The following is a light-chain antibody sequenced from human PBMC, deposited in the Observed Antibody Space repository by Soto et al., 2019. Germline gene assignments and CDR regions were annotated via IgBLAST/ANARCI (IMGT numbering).Light chain of an antibody. J-gene: IGLJ3*02. Sequence: QSVLTQSPSASASLGASVKLTCTLSSGHSSYAIAWHQQQPEKGPRYLMKLNSDGDHSKGDGIADRFSGSSSGAERYLPISSLQSEDEADYYCQTWGTGPWVFGGGTKVTVL. CDR2: LNSDGDH. CDR3: QTWGTGPWV. V-gene: IGLV4-69*01. CDR1: SGHSSYA.